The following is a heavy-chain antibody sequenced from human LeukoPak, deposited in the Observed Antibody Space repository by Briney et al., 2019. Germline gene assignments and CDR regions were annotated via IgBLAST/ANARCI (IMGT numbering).Heavy chain of an antibody. D-gene: IGHD5-12*01. V-gene: IGHV3-30*04. J-gene: IGHJ4*02. CDR2: ISYDGSNK. Sequence: PGGSLRLSCAASGFTFSSYAMHWVRQAPGKRLEWVAVISYDGSNKYYADSVKGRFTISRDNSKNTLYLQMNSLRAEDTAVYYCAREISGYDDYYFDYWGQGTLVTVSS. CDR1: GFTFSSYA. CDR3: AREISGYDDYYFDY.